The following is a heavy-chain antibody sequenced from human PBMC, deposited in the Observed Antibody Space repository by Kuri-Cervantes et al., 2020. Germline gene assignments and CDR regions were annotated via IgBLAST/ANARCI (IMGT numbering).Heavy chain of an antibody. V-gene: IGHV3-73*01. CDR1: GFTFSGSA. CDR2: IRSKANNYAT. J-gene: IGHJ4*02. CDR3: TTGLALVAGTTYSDY. Sequence: GGSLRLSCAASGFTFSGSAMHWVRQASGKGLEWVGRIRSKANNYATAYAASMKGRFTISRDDSKNTAYLQMNSLKTEDTAVYYCTTGLALVAGTTYSDYWGQGTLVTVSS. D-gene: IGHD2-15*01.